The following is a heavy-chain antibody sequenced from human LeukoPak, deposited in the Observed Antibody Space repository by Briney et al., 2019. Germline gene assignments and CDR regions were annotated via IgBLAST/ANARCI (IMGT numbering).Heavy chain of an antibody. Sequence: GGSLRLSCAASGFTFSSYAMTWVRQAPGKGLEWVSVIYSGGSTYYADSVKGRFTISRDNSKNTLYLQMNSLRAEDTAVYYCARDLRIAAAGPYYYYYMDVWGKGTTVTISS. CDR1: GFTFSSYA. V-gene: IGHV3-53*01. D-gene: IGHD6-13*01. J-gene: IGHJ6*03. CDR2: IYSGGST. CDR3: ARDLRIAAAGPYYYYYMDV.